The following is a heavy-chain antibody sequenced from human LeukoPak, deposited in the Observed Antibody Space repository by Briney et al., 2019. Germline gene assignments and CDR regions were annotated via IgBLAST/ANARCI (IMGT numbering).Heavy chain of an antibody. Sequence: GRSLRLSCTASGFTFGDYGFSWVPQAPGKGLQWLTFIRSNAHSGAPEYAASIKGRFTVSRDDSKSIAYLQIDSLKTEDTAVYYCTRARYYGSASYYSDAFDVWGQGTLVTVSS. V-gene: IGHV3-49*04. J-gene: IGHJ3*01. D-gene: IGHD3-10*01. CDR1: GFTFGDYG. CDR2: IRSNAHSGAP. CDR3: TRARYYGSASYYSDAFDV.